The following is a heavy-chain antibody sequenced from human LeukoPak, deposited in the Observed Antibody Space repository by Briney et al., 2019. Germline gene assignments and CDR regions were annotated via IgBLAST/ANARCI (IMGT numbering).Heavy chain of an antibody. CDR2: ISRSGVAT. Sequence: GGSLRLSCAASRFMFSGFGMSWVRQAPGKGLEWVSTISRSGVATYYANSVKGRFTISRDNSKNTVYLQMRSLRAEDTAIYYCAKHSHDGSAPYYEVQLDYWGQGTLVTVSS. J-gene: IGHJ4*02. D-gene: IGHD3-22*01. V-gene: IGHV3-23*01. CDR1: RFMFSGFG. CDR3: AKHSHDGSAPYYEVQLDY.